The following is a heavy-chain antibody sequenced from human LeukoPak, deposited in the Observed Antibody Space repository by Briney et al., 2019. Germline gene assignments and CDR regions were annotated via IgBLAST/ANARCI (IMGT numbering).Heavy chain of an antibody. J-gene: IGHJ4*02. CDR1: GFTFTNYA. CDR2: INAGGGGT. Sequence: GGSLRLSCAASGFTFTNYAMNWVRQAPGKGLEWVSFINAGGGGTDYADSVKGRSTISRDNSKMYLQMDNLRAEDTAVYYCAKVGFGGQTNNWGQGTLVTVSS. CDR3: AKVGFGGQTNN. V-gene: IGHV3-23*01. D-gene: IGHD4-23*01.